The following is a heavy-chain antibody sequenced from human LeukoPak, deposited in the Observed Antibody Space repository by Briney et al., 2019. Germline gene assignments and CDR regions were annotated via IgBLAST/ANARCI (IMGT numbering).Heavy chain of an antibody. J-gene: IGHJ6*03. CDR3: AKDTLSGQQLDYYYYYYMDV. D-gene: IGHD6-13*01. Sequence: GRSLRLSCAASGFTFSSYGLHWVRQAPGKGLEWVAFIRYDGSNKYYADSVKGRFTISRDNSKNTLYLQMNSLRAEDTAVYYCAKDTLSGQQLDYYYYYYMDVWGKGTTVTVSS. CDR2: IRYDGSNK. V-gene: IGHV3-30*02. CDR1: GFTFSSYG.